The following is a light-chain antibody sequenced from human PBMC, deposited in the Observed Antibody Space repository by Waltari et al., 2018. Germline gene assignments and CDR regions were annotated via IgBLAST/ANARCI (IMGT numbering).Light chain of an antibody. CDR1: SRDVGGYNS. J-gene: IGLJ1*01. CDR3: SSYASSSTPYV. Sequence: QSALTQPASASGAPGQSIPTSCTGTSRDVGGYNSVSWYQQHPGKAPKLMIYEVSTRPSGVSNRFSGSKSGNTASLTISGLQAEDEADYYCSSYASSSTPYVFGTGTKVTVL. V-gene: IGLV2-14*01. CDR2: EVS.